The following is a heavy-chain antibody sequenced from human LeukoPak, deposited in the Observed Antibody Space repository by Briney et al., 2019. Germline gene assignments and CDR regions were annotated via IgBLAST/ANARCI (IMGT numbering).Heavy chain of an antibody. CDR2: ISAYNGNT. CDR1: GYTFTSYG. Sequence: ASVKVSCKASGYTFTSYGISWGRQAPGQGLEWMGWISAYNGNTNYAQKLHGRVTMTTDTSTSTAYVELRSLRSNATAVYYCSRALPDVLTGYVRYFYGMDVWGQGTTVTVSS. D-gene: IGHD3-9*01. V-gene: IGHV1-18*01. CDR3: SRALPDVLTGYVRYFYGMDV. J-gene: IGHJ6*02.